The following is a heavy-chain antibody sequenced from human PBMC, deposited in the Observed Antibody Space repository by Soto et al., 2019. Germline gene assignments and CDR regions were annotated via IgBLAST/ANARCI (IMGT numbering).Heavy chain of an antibody. Sequence: GGSLRLSCAASGFTFGSYAMSWVRQAPGKGLEWVSAISGSGGSTYYADSVKGRFTISRDNSKNTLYLQMNSLRAEDTAVYYCAKVNAPPTNLRFLEWLPDYYYGMDVWGQGTTVTVSS. J-gene: IGHJ6*02. CDR3: AKVNAPPTNLRFLEWLPDYYYGMDV. V-gene: IGHV3-23*01. D-gene: IGHD3-3*01. CDR2: ISGSGGST. CDR1: GFTFGSYA.